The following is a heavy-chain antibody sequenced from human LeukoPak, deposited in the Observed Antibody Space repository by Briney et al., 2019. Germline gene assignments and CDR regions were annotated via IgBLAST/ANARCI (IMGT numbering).Heavy chain of an antibody. CDR1: GGTFSTYG. V-gene: IGHV1-69*05. J-gene: IGHJ5*02. CDR2: IIPMFGTA. Sequence: SVKVSCKASGGTFSTYGITWVRQAPGQGLEWMGGIIPMFGTAKYAQKFQGRVTISTDGSTSTAYMELSSLRSEDTAVYYCARAGADDFWSGSTFDPWGQGTLVTVSS. CDR3: ARAGADDFWSGSTFDP. D-gene: IGHD3-3*01.